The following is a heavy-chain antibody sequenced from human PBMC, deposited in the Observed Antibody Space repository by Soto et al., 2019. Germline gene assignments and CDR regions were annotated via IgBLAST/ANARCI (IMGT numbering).Heavy chain of an antibody. D-gene: IGHD3-22*01. CDR2: IYSGGST. Sequence: AGGSLRLSCAASGFTVSSNYMSWVRQAPGKGLEWVPVIYSGGSTYYADSVKGRFTISRDNSKNTLYLQMNSLRAEDTAVYYCASLWGGYYDSSGYSPLGYWGQGALVTVSS. J-gene: IGHJ4*02. V-gene: IGHV3-53*01. CDR3: ASLWGGYYDSSGYSPLGY. CDR1: GFTVSSNY.